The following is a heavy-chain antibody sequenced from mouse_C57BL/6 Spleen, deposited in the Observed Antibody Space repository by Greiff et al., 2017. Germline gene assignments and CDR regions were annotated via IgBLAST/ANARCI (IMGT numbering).Heavy chain of an antibody. D-gene: IGHD1-1*01. CDR3: ACTGRWYFDV. Sequence: QVQLQQPGAELVKPGASVKMSCTASGYTFTSDWITWVKQRPGQGLEWIGDIYPGSGSTNYNEKFKSKATLTVDTSSSTAYMQLSSLTSEDSAVYYCACTGRWYFDVWGTGTTVTVSA. V-gene: IGHV1-55*01. CDR1: GYTFTSDW. J-gene: IGHJ1*03. CDR2: IYPGSGST.